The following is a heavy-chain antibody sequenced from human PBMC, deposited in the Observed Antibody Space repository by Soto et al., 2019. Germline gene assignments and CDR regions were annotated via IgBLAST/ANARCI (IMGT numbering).Heavy chain of an antibody. J-gene: IGHJ5*02. CDR2: IYYSGST. CDR3: ARVYFLGCTNGLCDGLDP. Sequence: SATLSLTCTVPGRSISSYYWSWTRQPPGKGMEWIGYIYYSGSTNYNRSLKSRVTISVDTSKIQFSLKLSSVTAADTAVYYRARVYFLGCTNGLCDGLDPRGQGTLVTVSS. V-gene: IGHV4-59*01. D-gene: IGHD2-8*01. CDR1: GRSISSYY.